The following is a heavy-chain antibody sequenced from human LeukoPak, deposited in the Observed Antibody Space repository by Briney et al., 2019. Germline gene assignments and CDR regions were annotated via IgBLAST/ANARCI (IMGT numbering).Heavy chain of an antibody. V-gene: IGHV3-11*04. CDR2: ITSSGSRI. CDR1: GFTFRDYY. Sequence: PGGSLRLSCAASGFTFRDYYMGWIRQAPGKGLEWVSYITSSGSRIYNADSVKGRFTISRDNAKNSLYLQMNSLRAEDTAVYYCARAFNDAFDIWGQGTTVTVSS. CDR3: ARAFNDAFDI. J-gene: IGHJ3*02.